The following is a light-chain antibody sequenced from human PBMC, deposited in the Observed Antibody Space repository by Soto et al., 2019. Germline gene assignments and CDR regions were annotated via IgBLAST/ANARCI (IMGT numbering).Light chain of an antibody. CDR2: QDS. Sequence: SYELTQPPSVSVSPGQTVSITCSGDKLGEKYACWYQQKPGQSPVLVIYQDSKRPSGIPERFSGSNSGNTATLTISGTQAMDEADYYCQAWDSSIVVFGGGTKLTVL. CDR3: QAWDSSIVV. J-gene: IGLJ2*01. V-gene: IGLV3-1*01. CDR1: KLGEKY.